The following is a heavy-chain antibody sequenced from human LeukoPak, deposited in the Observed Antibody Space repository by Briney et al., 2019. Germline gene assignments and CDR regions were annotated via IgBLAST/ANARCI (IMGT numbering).Heavy chain of an antibody. J-gene: IGHJ4*02. D-gene: IGHD2-15*01. CDR3: AREEVVVTAFDY. CDR1: GYTFTGYY. Sequence: ASVKVSCKASGYTFTGYYMHWVRQAPGQGLEWMGWINPNSGGTNYAQKFQGRVTMTRDTSISTAYMELSRLRSDDTAVYYCAREEVVVTAFDYWGQGTLVTVSS. CDR2: INPNSGGT. V-gene: IGHV1-2*02.